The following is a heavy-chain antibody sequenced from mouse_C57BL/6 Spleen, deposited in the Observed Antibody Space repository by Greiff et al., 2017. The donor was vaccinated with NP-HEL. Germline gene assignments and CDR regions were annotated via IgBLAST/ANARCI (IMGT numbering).Heavy chain of an antibody. CDR1: GYAFSSSW. D-gene: IGHD2-4*01. CDR3: ARSYYDYGAMDY. Sequence: QVQLQQSGPELVKPGASVKISCKASGYAFSSSWMNWVKQRPGKGLEWIGRIYPGDGDTNYNGKFKGKATLTADKSSSTAYMQLSSLTSEDSAVYFCARSYYDYGAMDYWGQGTSVTVSS. V-gene: IGHV1-82*01. CDR2: IYPGDGDT. J-gene: IGHJ4*01.